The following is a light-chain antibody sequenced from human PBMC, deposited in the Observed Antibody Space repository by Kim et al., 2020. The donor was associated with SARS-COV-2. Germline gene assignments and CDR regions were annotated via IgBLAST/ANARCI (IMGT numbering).Light chain of an antibody. J-gene: IGLJ3*02. CDR1: TSTIGKYS. CDR2: DYD. V-gene: IGLV1-51*01. Sequence: MSLSESTSTIGKYSVAVYHLVPGPAPKLLIYDYDKRPSGIPDRFSGSKSGTSATLGITGLQTGGEAIYYCGTWDNSLSGGHVVLGGGTKLTVL. CDR3: GTWDNSLSGGHVV.